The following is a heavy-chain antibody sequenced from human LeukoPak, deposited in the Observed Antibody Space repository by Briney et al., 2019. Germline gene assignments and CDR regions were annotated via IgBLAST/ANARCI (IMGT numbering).Heavy chain of an antibody. V-gene: IGHV4-30-4*01. CDR1: GGSISSGDYY. J-gene: IGHJ6*03. D-gene: IGHD3-9*01. CDR3: ARERPYYDILTGYFNYYYYMDV. CDR2: IYYSGST. Sequence: PSETLSLTCTVSGGSISSGDYYWSWIRQPPGKGLEWIGYIYYSGSTYYNPSLKSRVTISVDTSKNQFSLKLSSVTAADTAMYYCARERPYYDILTGYFNYYYYMDVWGKGTTVTVSS.